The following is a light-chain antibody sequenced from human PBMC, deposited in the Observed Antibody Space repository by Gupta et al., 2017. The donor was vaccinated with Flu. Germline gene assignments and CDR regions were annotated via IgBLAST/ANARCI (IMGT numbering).Light chain of an antibody. CDR1: QTIRSY. V-gene: IGKV1-39*01. J-gene: IGKJ1*01. Sequence: DIQITQSPSSLSASFGDRVTIPFRASQTIRSYLDWYQQRPGKAPKLLIYAGSTVDGGIPSRFSGSGSGTDFTLTITRLQPEDFATYYCQQYDRAPYTFSQGTKVEIK. CDR2: AGS. CDR3: QQYDRAPYT.